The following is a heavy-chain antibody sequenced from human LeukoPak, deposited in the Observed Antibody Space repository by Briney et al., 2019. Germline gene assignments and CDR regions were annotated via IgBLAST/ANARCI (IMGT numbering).Heavy chain of an antibody. V-gene: IGHV4-30-4*07. Sequence: SQTLSLTCAVSGGSISSGGYSWSWIRQPPGKGLEWIGYIYYSGSTYYNPSLKSRVTISVDTSKNQFSLKLSSVTAADTAVYYCAREREWIQLPAMRSYYYMDVWGKGTTVTVSS. CDR2: IYYSGST. J-gene: IGHJ6*03. D-gene: IGHD5-18*01. CDR1: GGSISSGGYS. CDR3: AREREWIQLPAMRSYYYMDV.